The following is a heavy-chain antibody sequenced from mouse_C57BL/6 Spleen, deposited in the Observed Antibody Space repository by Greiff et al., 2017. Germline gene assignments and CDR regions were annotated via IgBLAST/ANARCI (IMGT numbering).Heavy chain of an antibody. CDR2: IRNKANGYTT. Sequence: EVKLVESGGGLVQPGGSLSLSCAASGFTFTDYYMSWVRQPPGKALEWLGFIRNKANGYTTEYSASVKGRFTISRDNSQSILYLQMNALRAEDSATDYCARYTSNWEGDYWGQGTTLTVSS. V-gene: IGHV7-3*01. CDR3: ARYTSNWEGDY. CDR1: GFTFTDYY. D-gene: IGHD4-1*02. J-gene: IGHJ2*01.